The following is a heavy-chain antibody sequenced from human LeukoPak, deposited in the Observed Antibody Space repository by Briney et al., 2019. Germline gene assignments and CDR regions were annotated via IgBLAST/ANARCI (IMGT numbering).Heavy chain of an antibody. CDR1: GFSFSNYY. CDR2: INGRGGII. D-gene: IGHD2-21*01. CDR3: AREGDGSRYYFDY. J-gene: IGHJ4*02. V-gene: IGHV3-48*04. Sequence: GGSLRLSCRASGFSFSNYYMNWVRQAPGKGLEWLSHINGRGGIINYADSVKGRFTISRDNARNSLDLHMSSLGAEDTAVYYCAREGDGSRYYFDYWGQGILVTVSS.